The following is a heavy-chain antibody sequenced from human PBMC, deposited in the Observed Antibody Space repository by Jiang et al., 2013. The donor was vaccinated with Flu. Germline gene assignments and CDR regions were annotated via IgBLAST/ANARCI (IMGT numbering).Heavy chain of an antibody. Sequence: SGAEVKKPGASVKVSCKASGYTFTSYSISWVRQAPGQGLEWMGWISAYNGNTNYAQKLQGRVTMTTDTSTSTAYMELRSLRSDDTAVYYCARDGDSSGYYGYYYYGMDVWGQGTTVTVSS. D-gene: IGHD3-22*01. V-gene: IGHV1-18*04. J-gene: IGHJ6*02. CDR3: ARDGDSSGYYGYYYYGMDV. CDR2: ISAYNGNT. CDR1: GYTFTSYS.